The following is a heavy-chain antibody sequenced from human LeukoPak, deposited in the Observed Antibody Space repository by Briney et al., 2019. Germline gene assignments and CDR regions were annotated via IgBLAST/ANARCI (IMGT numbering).Heavy chain of an antibody. CDR3: AREVLRGDSSGWYYFDY. D-gene: IGHD6-19*01. CDR2: VSGYDGNT. V-gene: IGHV1-18*01. CDR1: GYTFTTYG. Sequence: ASVKVSCKASGYTFTTYGISWVRQAPGQGLEWMGWVSGYDGNTNYAQKLQGRVTVTTDTSTTTAYMELRSLRSDDTAVYYCAREVLRGDSSGWYYFDYWGQGTLVTVSS. J-gene: IGHJ4*02.